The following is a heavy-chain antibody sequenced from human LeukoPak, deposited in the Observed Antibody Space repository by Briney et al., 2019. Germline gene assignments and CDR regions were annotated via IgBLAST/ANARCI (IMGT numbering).Heavy chain of an antibody. Sequence: PSETLSLTCAVQGVPIGGFFWSWIRQPPGKGLEWIAEINHSGGTNYNPSLKSRATISVDTSENQFSLRVTSVTAADTAVYYCARIRCGHTDDRCYNYWGQGTLVTVSS. J-gene: IGHJ4*02. D-gene: IGHD2-8*01. CDR2: INHSGGT. CDR1: GVPIGGFF. V-gene: IGHV4-34*01. CDR3: ARIRCGHTDDRCYNY.